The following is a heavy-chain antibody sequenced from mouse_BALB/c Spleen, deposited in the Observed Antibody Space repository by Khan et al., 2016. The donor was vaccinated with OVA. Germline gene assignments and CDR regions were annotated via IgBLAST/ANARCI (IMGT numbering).Heavy chain of an antibody. CDR1: GFSLTSYG. V-gene: IGHV2-3*01. J-gene: IGHJ3*01. D-gene: IGHD1-2*01. CDR2: IWGDGST. CDR3: AKSVEDYGYVAWFAY. Sequence: QVQLKESGPGLVAPSQSLSITCTVSGFSLTSYGVSWVRQPPGKGLEWLGVIWGDGSTNYHSALISRLSSSKDNSKSQVFLKVNSLQTDDTATYYCAKSVEDYGYVAWFAYWGQGTLVTVSA.